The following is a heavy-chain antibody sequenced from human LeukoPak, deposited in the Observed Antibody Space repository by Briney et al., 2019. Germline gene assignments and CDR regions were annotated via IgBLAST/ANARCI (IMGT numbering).Heavy chain of an antibody. Sequence: KSGGSLRLSCAASGFTFSDYYMSWIRQAPGKGLEWVSYISSSVSTIYYADSVKGRFTISRDNAKNSLYLQMNSLRAEDTAVYYCARLHSAKWYQRVDYWGQGTLVTVSS. CDR1: GFTFSDYY. J-gene: IGHJ4*02. V-gene: IGHV3-11*04. D-gene: IGHD2-2*01. CDR2: ISSSVSTI. CDR3: ARLHSAKWYQRVDY.